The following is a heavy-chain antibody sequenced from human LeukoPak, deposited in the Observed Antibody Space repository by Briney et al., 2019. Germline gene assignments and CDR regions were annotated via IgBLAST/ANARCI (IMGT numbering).Heavy chain of an antibody. V-gene: IGHV1-69*06. Sequence: PRASVKVSCKASGGTFSYHGINWVRQGPGQGLEWMGEIIPISTTPTYAQKFQGRLTITADSSASTVTMELSSLISEDTAVYYCARGPPRRYGGYDWRTAHFDYWGQGTLLTVSS. D-gene: IGHD5-12*01. J-gene: IGHJ4*02. CDR2: IIPISTTP. CDR1: GGTFSYHG. CDR3: ARGPPRRYGGYDWRTAHFDY.